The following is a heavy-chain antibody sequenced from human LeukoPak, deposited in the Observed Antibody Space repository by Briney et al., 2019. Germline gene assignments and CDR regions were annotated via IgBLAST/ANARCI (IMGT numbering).Heavy chain of an antibody. D-gene: IGHD1-26*01. CDR2: SNPSGGST. CDR1: GYTFTSYY. V-gene: IGHV1-46*01. CDR3: ARDAVGVELLPLVY. Sequence: ASVKVSCMASGYTFTSYYMHWVRQAPGQGLEWMGISNPSGGSTSYAQKFQGRVTMTRDTSTSTVYMELSSLRSEDTAVYYCARDAVGVELLPLVYWGQGTLITVSS. J-gene: IGHJ4*02.